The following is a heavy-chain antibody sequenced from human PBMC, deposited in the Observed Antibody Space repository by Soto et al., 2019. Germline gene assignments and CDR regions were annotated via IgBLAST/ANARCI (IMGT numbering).Heavy chain of an antibody. Sequence: ASVKVSCKVSGYTLTELSMHWVRQAPGKGLEWMGGFDPEDGETIYAQKFQGRVTMTEDTSTDTAYTELSSLRSEDTAVYYCATTPIVVVPAAAYFDYWGQGTLVTVSS. J-gene: IGHJ4*02. V-gene: IGHV1-24*01. CDR3: ATTPIVVVPAAAYFDY. CDR2: FDPEDGET. CDR1: GYTLTELS. D-gene: IGHD2-2*01.